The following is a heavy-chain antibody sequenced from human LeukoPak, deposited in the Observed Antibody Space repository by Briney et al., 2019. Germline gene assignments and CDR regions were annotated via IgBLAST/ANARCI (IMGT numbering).Heavy chain of an antibody. J-gene: IGHJ4*02. D-gene: IGHD2-15*01. CDR1: GFIFSNYG. CDR3: AKIVAGLDY. Sequence: PGGSLRLSCAAFGFIFSNYGMSWVRQAPGKGLEWVSAIGSSSSTTYYADSVKGRFTISRDNSKNTLYLQMNSLRAEDTAVYYCAKIVAGLDYWGQGTLVTVSS. V-gene: IGHV3-23*01. CDR2: IGSSSSTT.